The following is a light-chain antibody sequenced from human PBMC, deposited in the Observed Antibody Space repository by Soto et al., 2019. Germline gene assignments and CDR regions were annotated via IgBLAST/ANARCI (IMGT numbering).Light chain of an antibody. J-gene: IGKJ4*01. V-gene: IGKV1-5*01. CDR3: QQYNSYSLT. CDR2: DAS. CDR1: QSISSW. Sequence: DIQMTQSPSTLSASVGDRVTITCRASQSISSWLAWYQQKPGKAPKLLIYDASSLESGVPSRSSGSGSGTEFTLTISSLQPDDFATYYCQQYNSYSLTVGGGPKVDIK.